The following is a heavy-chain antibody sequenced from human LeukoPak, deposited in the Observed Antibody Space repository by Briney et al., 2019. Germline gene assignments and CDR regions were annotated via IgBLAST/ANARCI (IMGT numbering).Heavy chain of an antibody. CDR3: ARGEDYGDYFDY. Sequence: GGSLRLSCAASGFTFSSYSMNWVRQAPGKGLEWVSSISSSSSYIYYADSVKGRFTISRDNAKNSLYLQMNSLRAEDTAVYYCARGEDYGDYFDYWGQGTLVTVSS. D-gene: IGHD4-17*01. V-gene: IGHV3-21*01. J-gene: IGHJ4*02. CDR1: GFTFSSYS. CDR2: ISSSSSYI.